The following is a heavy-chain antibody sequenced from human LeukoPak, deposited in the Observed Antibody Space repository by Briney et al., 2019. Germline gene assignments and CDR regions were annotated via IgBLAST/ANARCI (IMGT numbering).Heavy chain of an antibody. D-gene: IGHD6-6*01. CDR3: AREPDSSNTWVPFDS. J-gene: IGHJ5*01. CDR2: TVYRSKWSN. V-gene: IGHV6-1*01. Sequence: SQTLSLTCPFSGDSVSSIRSGNWSRPSPSGGLELRRRTVYRSKWSNDYAVSLKSRITINPDTAKNEFSLQLNSVTPEDTAVYYCAREPDSSNTWVPFDSWGQGILVTVSS. CDR1: GDSVSSIRS.